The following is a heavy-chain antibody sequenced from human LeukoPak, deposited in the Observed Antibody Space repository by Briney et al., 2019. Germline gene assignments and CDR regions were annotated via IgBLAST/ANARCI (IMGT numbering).Heavy chain of an antibody. V-gene: IGHV3-30*02. CDR1: GFTFSSYG. J-gene: IGHJ4*02. CDR2: IRYDGSNK. Sequence: PGGSLRLSCAASGFTFSSYGMHWVRQAPGKGLEWVAFIRYDGSNKYYADSVKGRFTISRDNSKNTLYLQMNSLRAEDTAVYYCAKLPAGFGGLLSRTYFDYWGQGTLVTVSS. CDR3: AKLPAGFGGLLSRTYFDY. D-gene: IGHD3-10*01.